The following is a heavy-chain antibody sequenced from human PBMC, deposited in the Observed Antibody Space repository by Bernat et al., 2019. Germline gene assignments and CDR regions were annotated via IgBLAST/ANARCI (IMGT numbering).Heavy chain of an antibody. CDR3: AKGPTTVTTRWFDP. Sequence: EMQLVESGGGLVQPGGSLRLSCAASGFSVSTNYMNWVRQAPGKGLEWVSVMYGDGRAFYADSVKGRFTISRDNSKNTLYLQMNSLRAEDTAVYYCAKGPTTVTTRWFDPWGQGTLVTVSS. J-gene: IGHJ5*02. D-gene: IGHD4-17*01. V-gene: IGHV3-53*01. CDR1: GFSVSTNY. CDR2: MYGDGRA.